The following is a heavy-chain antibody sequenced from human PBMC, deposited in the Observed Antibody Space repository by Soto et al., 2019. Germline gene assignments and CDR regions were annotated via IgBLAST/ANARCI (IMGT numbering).Heavy chain of an antibody. CDR1: GGAISDARFY. CDR2: IYYTGTT. Sequence: QLQLQESGPGLVKPSETLSLTCSLSGGAISDARFYWGWLRQSPGRGLEWIGSIYYTGTTFFNPSLQRRVTISVDTSENQFSLKLYSVTAADTALYFCARQKWEQPKWFDPWGQGTLVIVSP. V-gene: IGHV4-39*01. CDR3: ARQKWEQPKWFDP. D-gene: IGHD1-26*01. J-gene: IGHJ5*02.